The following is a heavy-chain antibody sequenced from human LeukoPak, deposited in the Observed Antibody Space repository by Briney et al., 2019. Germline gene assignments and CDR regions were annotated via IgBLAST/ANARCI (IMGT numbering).Heavy chain of an antibody. CDR3: ARGPYSSGWPRVY. Sequence: SESLSLTCAVYGGSFSGYYWSWIRQPPGKGLEWIGEINHSGSTNYNPSLKSRVTTSVDTSKNQFSLKLSSVTAADTAVYYCARGPYSSGWPRVYWGQGTLVTVSS. V-gene: IGHV4-34*01. CDR1: GGSFSGYY. J-gene: IGHJ4*02. CDR2: INHSGST. D-gene: IGHD6-19*01.